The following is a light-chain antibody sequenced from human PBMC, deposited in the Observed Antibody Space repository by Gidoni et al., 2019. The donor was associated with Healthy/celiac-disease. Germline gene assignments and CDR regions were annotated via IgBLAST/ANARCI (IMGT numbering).Light chain of an antibody. J-gene: IGKJ3*01. CDR1: QSISSC. CDR3: QQYNSYSGFT. CDR2: YAS. V-gene: IGKV1-5*01. Sequence: DIQMTLSPSTLSASVGDRVTITCRASQSISSCLDWYQQKQGKAPKHLIYYASSLESGVPPRFSGSGSWTEFTLTIISLQPDDFATYYCQQYNSYSGFTFGPGTKVDIK.